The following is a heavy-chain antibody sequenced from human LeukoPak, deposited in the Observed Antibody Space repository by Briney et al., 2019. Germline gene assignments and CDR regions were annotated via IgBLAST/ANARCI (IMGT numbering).Heavy chain of an antibody. CDR2: IYSGGST. D-gene: IGHD4-17*01. V-gene: IGHV3-53*01. CDR1: GFTVSSNY. J-gene: IGHJ5*02. CDR3: ARHYGDYGEGWFDP. Sequence: GGSLRLSCAASGFTVSSNYMSWVRQAPGKGLEWVSVIYSGGSTYYADSVKGRFTISRDNSKNTLYLQMNSLRAEDTAVYYCARHYGDYGEGWFDPWGQGTLVTVSS.